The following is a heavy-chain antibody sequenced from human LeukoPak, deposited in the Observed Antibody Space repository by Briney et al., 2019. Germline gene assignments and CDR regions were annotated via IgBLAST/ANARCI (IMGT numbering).Heavy chain of an antibody. CDR1: GYTFNSYY. V-gene: IGHV1-46*02. J-gene: IGHJ4*02. CDR3: ARAGDTAMVIEY. Sequence: ASVEVSCKASGYTFNSYYMHWVRQAPGQGLGWMGIINPSGGSTSHAQKFQGRVTMTRDTSTSTVYMELSSLRSEDTAVYYCARAGDTAMVIEYWGQGTLVTISS. CDR2: INPSGGST. D-gene: IGHD5-18*01.